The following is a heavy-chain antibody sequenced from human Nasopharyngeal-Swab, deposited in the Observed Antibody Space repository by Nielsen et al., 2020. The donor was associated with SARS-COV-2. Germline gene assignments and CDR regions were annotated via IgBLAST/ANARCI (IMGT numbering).Heavy chain of an antibody. V-gene: IGHV1-69*13. D-gene: IGHD2-15*01. J-gene: IGHJ4*02. CDR2: IIPSFSRG. CDR1: GGSFSTYA. CDR3: ARDVHGGSWVFDY. Sequence: SSVKVSCKASGGSFSTYAFSWVRQAPGQGLEWLGGIIPSFSRGNYAQKFQDRVTITADEATSTAYMELSSLRSEDTAVYYCARDVHGGSWVFDYWGQGTLVTVSS.